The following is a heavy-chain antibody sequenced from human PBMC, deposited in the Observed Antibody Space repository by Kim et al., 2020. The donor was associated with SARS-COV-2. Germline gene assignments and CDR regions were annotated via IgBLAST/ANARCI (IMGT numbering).Heavy chain of an antibody. CDR2: ISGSGDST. CDR1: GFTFSSYA. Sequence: GGSLRLSCAASGFTFSSYAMFWVRQAPGKGLEWVSAISGSGDSTYHADSAKGRFTISRDNSKNTLFLQMNSLRVEDTAVYYCAKDGAAGAFEYWGQGTL. J-gene: IGHJ4*02. V-gene: IGHV3-23*01. D-gene: IGHD2-15*01. CDR3: AKDGAAGAFEY.